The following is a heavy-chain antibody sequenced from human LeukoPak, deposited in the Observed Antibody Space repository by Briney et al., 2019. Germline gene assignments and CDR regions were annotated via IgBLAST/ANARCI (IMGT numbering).Heavy chain of an antibody. D-gene: IGHD2-2*01. J-gene: IGHJ4*02. CDR3: AKDYIVVVPAAIPGNDY. CDR2: IRYDGSNK. Sequence: PGGSLRLSCAASGFTFSSYGMHWVRQAPGKGLEWVAFIRYDGSNKYYADSVKGRFTISRDNSKNTLYLQMNSLRAEDTAVYYCAKDYIVVVPAAIPGNDYWGQGTLVTVSS. V-gene: IGHV3-30*02. CDR1: GFTFSSYG.